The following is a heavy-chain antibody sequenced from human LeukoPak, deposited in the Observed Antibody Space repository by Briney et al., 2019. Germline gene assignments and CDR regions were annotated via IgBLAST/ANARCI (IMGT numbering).Heavy chain of an antibody. CDR3: ARPSRGYGDYVNY. Sequence: ASVKVSCKASGYIFTDYFMQWVRQAPGQGLEWMGWINPNSGGTNYAQKFQGRVTMTRDTSISTAYMELSRLRSDDTAVYYCARPSRGYGDYVNYWGQGTLVTVSS. J-gene: IGHJ4*02. CDR2: INPNSGGT. D-gene: IGHD4-17*01. CDR1: GYIFTDYF. V-gene: IGHV1-2*02.